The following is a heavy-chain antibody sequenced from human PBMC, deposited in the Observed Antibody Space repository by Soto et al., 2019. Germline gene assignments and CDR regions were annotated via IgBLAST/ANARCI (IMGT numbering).Heavy chain of an antibody. CDR2: ISSNGGST. V-gene: IGHV3-64D*08. CDR1: GFTFSSYA. Sequence: VGSLRLSCSASGFTFSSYAMHWVRQAPGKGLEYVSAISSNGGSTYYADSVKGRFTISRDNSKNTLYLQMSSLRAEDTAVYYCVKRGPGIAVAGRLNYWGQGTLVTVSS. D-gene: IGHD6-19*01. CDR3: VKRGPGIAVAGRLNY. J-gene: IGHJ4*02.